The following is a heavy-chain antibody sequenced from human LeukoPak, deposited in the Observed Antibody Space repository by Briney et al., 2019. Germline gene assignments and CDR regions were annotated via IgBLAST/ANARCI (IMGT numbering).Heavy chain of an antibody. V-gene: IGHV4-59*01. CDR3: ARGSSSWPYYFDY. CDR1: GGSISSYY. Sequence: SETPSLTCTVSGGSISSYYWNWIRQPPGKGLEWIGYFYYSGSTNYNPSLKSRVTISGDTSKNQFSLKLSSVTAADTAMYYCARGSSSWPYYFDYWGQGTLVTVSS. CDR2: FYYSGST. D-gene: IGHD6-13*01. J-gene: IGHJ4*02.